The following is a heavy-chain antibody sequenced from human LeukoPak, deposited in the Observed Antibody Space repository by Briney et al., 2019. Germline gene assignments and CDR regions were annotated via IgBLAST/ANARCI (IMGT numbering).Heavy chain of an antibody. CDR1: GYTFNSYV. V-gene: IGHV1-18*01. Sequence: ASAKVSCKASGYTFNSYVISWVRQAPGQGLEWMGWTNTYNGNTNYAQKLQGRVTMTTDTSTSTAYMELRSLRSDDRAMYYCARTRAGDFWSGYYGIDYWGQGTLVTVSS. D-gene: IGHD3-3*01. CDR3: ARTRAGDFWSGYYGIDY. CDR2: TNTYNGNT. J-gene: IGHJ4*02.